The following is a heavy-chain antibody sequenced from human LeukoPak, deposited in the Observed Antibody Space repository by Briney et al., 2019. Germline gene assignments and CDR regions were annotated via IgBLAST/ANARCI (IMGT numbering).Heavy chain of an antibody. V-gene: IGHV3-30*04. CDR1: GFTFSSYA. J-gene: IGHJ4*02. Sequence: GGSLRLSCAASGFTFSSYAMHWVRQAPGKGLEWVAVISYDGSNKYYADSVKGRFTISRDNSKNTLYLQMNSLRAEDTAVYYCAKYEGYCSSTSCYGDAKQWLALFYWGQGTLVTVSS. D-gene: IGHD2-2*01. CDR3: AKYEGYCSSTSCYGDAKQWLALFY. CDR2: ISYDGSNK.